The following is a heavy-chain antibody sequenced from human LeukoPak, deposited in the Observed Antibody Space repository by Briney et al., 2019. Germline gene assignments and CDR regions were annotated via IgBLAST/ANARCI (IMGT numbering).Heavy chain of an antibody. CDR3: AKGSSGYFFDL. V-gene: IGHV3-23*01. CDR1: GFIFNNYG. CDR2: ISNDGGGT. Sequence: GSLRLSCAASGFIFNNYGLVWVRQAPGKGLKWVSAISNDGGGTTYADFVKGRFSVSRDNSKNTLFLQMNSLRAEDTALYYCAKGSSGYFFDLWGQGTLVTVSS. J-gene: IGHJ4*02. D-gene: IGHD3-22*01.